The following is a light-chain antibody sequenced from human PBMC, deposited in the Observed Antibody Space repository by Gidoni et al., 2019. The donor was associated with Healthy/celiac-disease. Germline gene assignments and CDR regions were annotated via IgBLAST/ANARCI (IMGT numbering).Light chain of an antibody. CDR2: GAS. CDR3: QQYNNWPPEPST. Sequence: EIVMTQSPATLSVSPGERATLSCRASQSVSSNLAWYQQKPGQAPRLLIYGASTRATGIPARFSGSGSGTEFTLTISSLQSEDFAVYYCQQYNNWPPEPSTFGGXTKVEIK. J-gene: IGKJ4*01. CDR1: QSVSSN. V-gene: IGKV3-15*01.